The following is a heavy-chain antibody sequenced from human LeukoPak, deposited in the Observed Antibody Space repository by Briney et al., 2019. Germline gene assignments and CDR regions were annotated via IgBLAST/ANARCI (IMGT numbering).Heavy chain of an antibody. Sequence: GGSLRLSCAASGFTFSSYSMNWVRQAPGKGLEWVSSISSSSSYIYYADSVKGRFTISRDNSKNTLYLQMNSLRAEDTAVYYCAKDYYDSSGYYGGWGQGTLVTVSS. J-gene: IGHJ4*02. CDR2: ISSSSSYI. CDR1: GFTFSSYS. V-gene: IGHV3-21*01. CDR3: AKDYYDSSGYYGG. D-gene: IGHD3-22*01.